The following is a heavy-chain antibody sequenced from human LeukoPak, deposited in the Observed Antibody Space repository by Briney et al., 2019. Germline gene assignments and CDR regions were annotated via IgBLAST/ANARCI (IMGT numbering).Heavy chain of an antibody. CDR2: ISGSGDTT. CDR3: AKSLEYSDDSGYLTRIFDY. V-gene: IGHV3-23*01. CDR1: GFTFTTYA. Sequence: GGSLRLSCEASGFTFTTYAMGWVRQAPGKGLEWVSVISGSGDTTHYADSVKGRFTISRDNSKNTLYMQMNRLTVEDTAVYYCAKSLEYSDDSGYLTRIFDYWGQGTLVTVSS. J-gene: IGHJ4*02. D-gene: IGHD3-22*01.